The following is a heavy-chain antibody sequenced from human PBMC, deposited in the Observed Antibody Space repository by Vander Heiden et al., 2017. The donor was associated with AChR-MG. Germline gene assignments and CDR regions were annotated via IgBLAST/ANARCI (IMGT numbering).Heavy chain of an antibody. CDR1: GGTFSSYA. Sequence: QVQLAQSGAEVTKPGSSVKVSCQASGGTFSSYAISWVRQGPGQGLEWMGGSIPIFGTANDAQKFQGRVTITADKSTSTAYMELSSLRSEDTAVYYCARPYCSSTSCYLGNNWFDPWGQGTLVTVSS. J-gene: IGHJ5*02. D-gene: IGHD2-2*01. V-gene: IGHV1-69*06. CDR2: SIPIFGTA. CDR3: ARPYCSSTSCYLGNNWFDP.